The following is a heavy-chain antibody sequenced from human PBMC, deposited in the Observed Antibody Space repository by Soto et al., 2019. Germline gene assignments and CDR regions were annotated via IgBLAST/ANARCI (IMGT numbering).Heavy chain of an antibody. J-gene: IGHJ4*02. D-gene: IGHD3-9*01. CDR3: ASRRYYDILTGYPTNLLHFDY. V-gene: IGHV4-59*01. CDR1: GGSISSYY. CDR2: IYYSGST. Sequence: SETLSLTCTVSGGSISSYYWSWIRQPPGKGLEWIGYIYYSGSTNYNPSLKSRVTISVDTSQNQFSLKLSSVTATDTAVYYCASRRYYDILTGYPTNLLHFDYWGQGTLVTVSS.